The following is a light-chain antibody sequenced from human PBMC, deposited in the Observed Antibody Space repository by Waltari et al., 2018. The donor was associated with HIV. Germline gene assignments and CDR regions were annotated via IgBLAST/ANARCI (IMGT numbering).Light chain of an antibody. CDR2: DVN. V-gene: IGLV2-11*01. J-gene: IGLJ1*01. CDR3: CSYAGIWGV. CDR1: STDVGAYNY. Sequence: QSALTQPRPVSGSPGQSVTIPCTGTSTDVGAYNYVSWYQQHPGKAPKLMIYDVNKRPSGVPDRFSGSKSGNTASLNISGLQAEDESDYYCCSYAGIWGVFGTGTKVTVL.